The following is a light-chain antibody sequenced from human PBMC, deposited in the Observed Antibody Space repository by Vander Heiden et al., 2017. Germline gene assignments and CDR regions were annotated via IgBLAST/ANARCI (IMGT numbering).Light chain of an antibody. V-gene: IGKV3-11*01. J-gene: IGKJ4*01. Sequence: EIVLTQSPATLSLSPGERATLSCRASQSVSSYLAWYQQKPGQAPRLLIYDASNRATGIPARFSGSGSGTDFTLTISSLEPEDFAVYYCLQRSNWPLTFGSGTKVEIQ. CDR2: DAS. CDR1: QSVSSY. CDR3: LQRSNWPLT.